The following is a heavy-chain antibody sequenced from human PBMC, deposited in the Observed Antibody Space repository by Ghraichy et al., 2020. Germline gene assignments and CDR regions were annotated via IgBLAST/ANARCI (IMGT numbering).Heavy chain of an antibody. CDR1: GFTFSSYS. V-gene: IGHV3-21*01. Sequence: GGSLRLSCAASGFTFSSYSMNWVRQAPGKGLEWVSSISSSSYIYYADSVKGRFTISRDNAKNSLYLQMNSLRAEDTAVYYCASSTSLVTGSYYFDYWGQETLVTVSS. D-gene: IGHD4-23*01. CDR2: ISSSSYI. J-gene: IGHJ4*02. CDR3: ASSTSLVTGSYYFDY.